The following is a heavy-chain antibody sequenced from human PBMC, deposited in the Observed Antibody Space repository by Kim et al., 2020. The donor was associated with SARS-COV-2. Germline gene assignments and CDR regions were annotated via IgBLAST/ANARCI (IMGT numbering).Heavy chain of an antibody. V-gene: IGHV3-48*01. Sequence: SGSTIYSADSVKSRFTISRDNAKNSLYLQMNSLRAEDTAVYYCARRLDYWGQGTLVTVSS. CDR2: SGSTI. J-gene: IGHJ4*02. CDR3: ARRLDY.